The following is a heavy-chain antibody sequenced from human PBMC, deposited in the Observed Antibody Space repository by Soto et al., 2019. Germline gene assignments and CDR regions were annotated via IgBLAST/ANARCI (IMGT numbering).Heavy chain of an antibody. J-gene: IGHJ3*02. Sequence: XSVKXSCKASGYTFTRYEINWVRQATGQGLEWMGWMTPXSGNTXDAQKFQGRVXXTRNTSIXXAYMELRSLRSEDTAVYYCARVGRIAAHDAFDIWGQGTMVTVSS. CDR3: ARVGRIAAHDAFDI. V-gene: IGHV1-8*01. CDR1: GYTFTRYE. CDR2: MTPXSGNT. D-gene: IGHD6-25*01.